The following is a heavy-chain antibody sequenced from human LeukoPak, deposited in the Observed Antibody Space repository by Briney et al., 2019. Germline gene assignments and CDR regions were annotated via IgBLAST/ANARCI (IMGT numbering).Heavy chain of an antibody. V-gene: IGHV3-53*01. CDR2: IYSGGST. CDR3: AKDRTGTTGADWFDP. J-gene: IGHJ5*02. D-gene: IGHD1-1*01. Sequence: GGSLRLSCAASGFTVSSSYLSWVRQAPGKGLEWVSVIYSGGSTYYADSVKGRFTISRDNSKNTLYLQMNSLRAEDTAVYYCAKDRTGTTGADWFDPWGQGTLVTVSS. CDR1: GFTVSSSY.